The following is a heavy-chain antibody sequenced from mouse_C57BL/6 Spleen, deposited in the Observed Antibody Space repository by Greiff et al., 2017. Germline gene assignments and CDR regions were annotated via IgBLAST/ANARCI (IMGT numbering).Heavy chain of an antibody. Sequence: VQLQQSGPELVKPGASVKIPCKASGYTFTDYNMDWVKQSHGKSLEWIGDINPNNGGTIYNQKFKGKATLTVDKSSSTAYMELRSLTSEDTAVYYCARKEDGNYYAMDYWGQGTSVTVSS. CDR3: ARKEDGNYYAMDY. J-gene: IGHJ4*01. D-gene: IGHD2-1*01. CDR1: GYTFTDYN. CDR2: INPNNGGT. V-gene: IGHV1-18*01.